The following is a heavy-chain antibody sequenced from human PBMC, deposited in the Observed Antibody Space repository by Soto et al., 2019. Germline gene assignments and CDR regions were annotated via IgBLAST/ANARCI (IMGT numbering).Heavy chain of an antibody. CDR3: ATWYGNAWYTY. D-gene: IGHD6-13*01. Sequence: SETLSLTCAFSGDSVTGPYLSWFRQSPEKGLEWIGYMHYTGFSHYNPSLKSRLTISVDRSKNQFTLQLTSVTVADTAVYYCATWYGNAWYTYWGQRTPVTVSS. J-gene: IGHJ4*02. CDR2: MHYTGFS. CDR1: GDSVTGPY. V-gene: IGHV4-59*02.